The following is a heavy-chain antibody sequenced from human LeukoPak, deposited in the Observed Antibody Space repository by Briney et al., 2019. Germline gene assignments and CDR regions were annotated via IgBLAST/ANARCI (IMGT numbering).Heavy chain of an antibody. CDR3: AKLPGVHIVVVPAAQFDF. D-gene: IGHD2-2*01. J-gene: IGHJ4*02. CDR2: ISYDGGNK. CDR1: GFTFSSYA. V-gene: IGHV3-30-3*02. Sequence: PGRSLRLSCAASGFTFSSYAMHWVRQAPGKGLEWVAVISYDGGNKYYADSVKGRFTISRDNSRNTLYLQMNSLRAEDTAVYYCAKLPGVHIVVVPAAQFDFWGQGTLVTVSS.